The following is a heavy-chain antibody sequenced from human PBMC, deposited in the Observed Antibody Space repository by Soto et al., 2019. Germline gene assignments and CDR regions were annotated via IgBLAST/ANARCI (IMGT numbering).Heavy chain of an antibody. J-gene: IGHJ3*02. CDR2: IYSGGST. CDR3: ARESVVVVVAASDAFDI. Sequence: GGSLRLSCAASGFTVSSNYMSWVRQAPGKGLEWVSVIYSGGSTYYADSVKGRFTISRDNSKNTLYLQMNSLRAEDTAVYYCARESVVVVVAASDAFDIWGQGTMVTVSS. CDR1: GFTVSSNY. D-gene: IGHD2-15*01. V-gene: IGHV3-66*01.